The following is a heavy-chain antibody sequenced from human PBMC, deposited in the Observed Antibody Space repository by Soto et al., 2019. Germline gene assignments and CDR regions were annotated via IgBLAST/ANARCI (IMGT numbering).Heavy chain of an antibody. CDR2: IIPIFGTA. V-gene: IGHV1-69*13. D-gene: IGHD3-10*01. CDR1: GYTFTSYY. J-gene: IGHJ4*02. CDR3: ARAMPNDGEGYYFDY. Sequence: GASVKVSCKASGYTFTSYYMHWVRQAPGQGLEWMGGIIPIFGTANYAQKFQGRVTITADESTSTAYMELSSLRSEDTAVYYCARAMPNDGEGYYFDYWGQGTLVTVSS.